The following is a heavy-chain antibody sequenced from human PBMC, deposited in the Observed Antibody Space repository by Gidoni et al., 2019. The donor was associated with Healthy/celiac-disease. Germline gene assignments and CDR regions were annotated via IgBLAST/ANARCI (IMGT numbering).Heavy chain of an antibody. J-gene: IGHJ4*02. CDR2: ISGSGGST. CDR1: GFTFRSYA. D-gene: IGHD3-3*01. Sequence: EVQLLESGGGLVQPGGSLSLSCAASGFTFRSYARRWVRQAPGKGLGWVSAISGSGGSTYYADSVKGRFTISRDNSKNTLYLQMNSLRAEDTAVYYCAKARLRFLEWLSAFDYWGQGTLVTVSS. V-gene: IGHV3-23*01. CDR3: AKARLRFLEWLSAFDY.